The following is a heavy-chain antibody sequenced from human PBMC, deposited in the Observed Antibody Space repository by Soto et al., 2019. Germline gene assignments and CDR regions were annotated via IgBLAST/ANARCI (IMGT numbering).Heavy chain of an antibody. V-gene: IGHV3-21*01. CDR3: ARGYWCNWDNWFDP. Sequence: EVQLVESGGGLVKPGGSLRLSCAASGFTFSSYSMNWVRQAPGKGLEWVSSISSSSSYIYYADSVKGRFTISRDNAKNSLYLQMNSLRAEDTAVYYCARGYWCNWDNWFDPWGQGPLVTVSS. CDR2: ISSSSSYI. J-gene: IGHJ5*02. D-gene: IGHD1-20*01. CDR1: GFTFSSYS.